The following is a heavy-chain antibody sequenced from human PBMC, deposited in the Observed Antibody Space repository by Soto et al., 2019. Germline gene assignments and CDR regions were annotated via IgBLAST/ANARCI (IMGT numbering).Heavy chain of an antibody. D-gene: IGHD3-3*01. CDR2: IYYSGST. J-gene: IGHJ4*02. V-gene: IGHV4-39*01. CDR1: GGSISSSSYY. CDR3: ASRARGYDFWSGSYLY. Sequence: SETLSLTCTVSGGSISSSSYYWGWIRQPPGKGLEWIGSIYYSGSTYYNPSLKSRVTISVDTSKNQFSLKLSSVTAADTAVYYCASRARGYDFWSGSYLYWGQGTLVTVSS.